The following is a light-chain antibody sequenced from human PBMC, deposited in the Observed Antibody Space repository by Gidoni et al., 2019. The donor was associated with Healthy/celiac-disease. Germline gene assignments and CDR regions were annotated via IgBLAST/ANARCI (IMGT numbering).Light chain of an antibody. CDR2: AAS. CDR1: QGISNY. J-gene: IGKJ3*01. CDR3: QKYNSAPHT. Sequence: DIQMTHSPSSLSASVGDRVTITCRASQGISNYLAWYQQKPGKVPKLLIYAASTLQSGVPSRFSGSGAGTDFTLTISSLQTEDVATDYCQKYNSAPHTFGPGTKVDIK. V-gene: IGKV1-27*01.